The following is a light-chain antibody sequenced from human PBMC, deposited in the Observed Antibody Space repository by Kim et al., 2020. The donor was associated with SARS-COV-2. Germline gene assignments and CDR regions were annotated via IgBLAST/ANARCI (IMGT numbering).Light chain of an antibody. V-gene: IGLV2-23*01. J-gene: IGLJ3*02. Sequence: QSVLTQPASVSGSPGQSITISCTGSISYVGNYNLVSWYQQHSGKAPKLIIYEDTERPSGISIRFSGSKSDNTASLTISGLQAEDEADYYCFSFGDIRSPNWVFGGGTQLTVL. CDR3: FSFGDIRSPNWV. CDR2: EDT. CDR1: ISYVGNYNL.